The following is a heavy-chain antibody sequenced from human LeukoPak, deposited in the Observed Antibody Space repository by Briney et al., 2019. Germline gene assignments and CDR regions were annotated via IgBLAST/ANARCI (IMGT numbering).Heavy chain of an antibody. J-gene: IGHJ4*02. CDR1: GGSISPYY. D-gene: IGHD6-19*01. Sequence: SETLSLTCTVSGGSISPYYWSWIRQHPGKGLEWIGYIYYSGSTYYNPSLKSRVTISVDTSKNQFSLKLSSVTAADTAVYYCARASIAVAGFDYWGQGTLVTVSS. CDR3: ARASIAVAGFDY. V-gene: IGHV4-31*02. CDR2: IYYSGST.